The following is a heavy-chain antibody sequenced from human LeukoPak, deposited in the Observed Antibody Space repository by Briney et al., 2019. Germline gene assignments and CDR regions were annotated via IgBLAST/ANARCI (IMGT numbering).Heavy chain of an antibody. CDR2: TYYRAKWYN. Sequence: SQTLSLTCPISGDSVPSYSAAWLWLTQSPSRTLEWLRRTYYRAKWYNDYGLSVKSRITIKPDTYKNRFSLQLNSVTAEDTAVYYCARFYYDTSGHGAFDIWGQGTMVTVSS. CDR3: ARFYYDTSGHGAFDI. CDR1: GDSVPSYSAA. V-gene: IGHV6-1*01. J-gene: IGHJ3*02. D-gene: IGHD3-22*01.